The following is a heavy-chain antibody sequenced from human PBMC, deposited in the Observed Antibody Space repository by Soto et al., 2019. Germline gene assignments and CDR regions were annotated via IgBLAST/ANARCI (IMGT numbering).Heavy chain of an antibody. D-gene: IGHD3-10*01. CDR2: IIPIFGTA. V-gene: IGHV1-69*13. Sequence: EASVKVSCKASGGTFSSYAISWVRQAPGQGLEWMGGIIPIFGTANYAQKFQGRVTITADESTSTAYMELSSLRSEDTAVYYCAREGGDIYYYGSGSYHTGYYYYGMDVWGQGTTVTVSS. J-gene: IGHJ6*02. CDR3: AREGGDIYYYGSGSYHTGYYYYGMDV. CDR1: GGTFSSYA.